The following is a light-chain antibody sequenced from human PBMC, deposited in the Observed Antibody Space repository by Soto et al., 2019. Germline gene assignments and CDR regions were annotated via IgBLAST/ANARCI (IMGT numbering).Light chain of an antibody. V-gene: IGLV1-40*01. J-gene: IGLJ3*02. CDR1: SSNIGAGYY. CDR2: GNS. Sequence: QSVLTQPPSVSGAPGQRVTISCTGSSSNIGAGYYVYLYQQLPGTAPKLLIYGNSNRPSGVPDRFSGSKSGTSASLAITGLEAEDEADYYCQSYDSSLSGSVFGGGTQLTVL. CDR3: QSYDSSLSGSV.